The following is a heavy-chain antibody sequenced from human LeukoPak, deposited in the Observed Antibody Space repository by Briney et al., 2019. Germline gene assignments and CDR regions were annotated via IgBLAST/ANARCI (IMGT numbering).Heavy chain of an antibody. D-gene: IGHD6-19*01. J-gene: IGHJ4*02. CDR2: IYTSGST. V-gene: IGHV4-61*02. Sequence: SETLSLTCAVSGGSISSGSYYWSWIRQPAGKGLEWIGRIYTSGSTNYNPSLKSRVTISVDTSKNQFSLKLSSVTAADTAVYYCARSGYSSGWCTDYWGQGTLVTVSS. CDR3: ARSGYSSGWCTDY. CDR1: GGSISSGSYY.